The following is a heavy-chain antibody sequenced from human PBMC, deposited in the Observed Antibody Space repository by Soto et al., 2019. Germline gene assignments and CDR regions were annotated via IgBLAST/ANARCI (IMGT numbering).Heavy chain of an antibody. CDR2: IYWDDDK. J-gene: IGHJ4*02. V-gene: IGHV2-5*02. CDR1: GFSLSTSGVG. CDR3: AHRRSYCSGGSCYSGFDY. D-gene: IGHD2-15*01. Sequence: QITLKESGPTLVKPTQTLTLTCTFSGFSLSTSGVGVGWIRQPPGKALEWLALIYWDDDKRYSPSLKSRLTLTKHTSKNQVVLTLTNMDPVDTATYYCAHRRSYCSGGSCYSGFDYWGQGTLVTVSS.